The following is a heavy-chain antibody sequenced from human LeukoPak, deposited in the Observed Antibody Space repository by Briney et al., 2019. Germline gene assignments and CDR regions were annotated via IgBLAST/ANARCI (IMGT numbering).Heavy chain of an antibody. CDR3: ARVGDVDTAMGYDY. Sequence: GRSLRLSCAVSGFTFNTYAMHWVRQAPGKGLEWVAIISYDGSNKYYADSVKGRFTISRDNSKNTLYLQMNSLRAEDTAVYYCARVGDVDTAMGYDYWGQGTLVTVSS. J-gene: IGHJ4*02. CDR1: GFTFNTYA. V-gene: IGHV3-30-3*01. D-gene: IGHD5-18*01. CDR2: ISYDGSNK.